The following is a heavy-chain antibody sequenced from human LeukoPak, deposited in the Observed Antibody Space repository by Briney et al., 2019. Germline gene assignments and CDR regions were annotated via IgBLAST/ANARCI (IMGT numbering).Heavy chain of an antibody. J-gene: IGHJ6*02. CDR3: ARVVGAIRGDYYYGMDV. CDR2: ISSSSSYI. Sequence: GGSLRLSCAASGFTFSSYSMNWVRQAPGKGLEWVSSISSSSSYIYYADSVKGRFTISRDDAKNSLYLQMNSLRAEDTAVYYCARVVGAIRGDYYYGMDVWGQGTTVTVSS. V-gene: IGHV3-21*01. D-gene: IGHD1-26*01. CDR1: GFTFSSYS.